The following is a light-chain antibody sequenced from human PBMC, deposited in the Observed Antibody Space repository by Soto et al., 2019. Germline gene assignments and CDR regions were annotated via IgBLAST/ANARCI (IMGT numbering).Light chain of an antibody. V-gene: IGKV1-5*03. CDR2: KAS. CDR3: QQSYSTLSIT. CDR1: QSISSW. J-gene: IGKJ5*01. Sequence: DIQMTHSPSTLSASVGDRVTITCRASQSISSWLAWYQQKPGKAPKVLIYKASTLESGVPSRFSGSGSGTEFTLTISSLQPDDFATYYCQQSYSTLSITFGQGTRLEIK.